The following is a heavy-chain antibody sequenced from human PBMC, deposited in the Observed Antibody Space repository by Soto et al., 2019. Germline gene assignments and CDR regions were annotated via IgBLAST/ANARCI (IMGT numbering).Heavy chain of an antibody. CDR3: ARHEESSGRYYYYYYMDV. V-gene: IGHV4-39*01. D-gene: IGHD6-25*01. J-gene: IGHJ6*03. Sequence: SETLSLTCTVSGGSISSSSYYWGWIRQPPGKGLEWIGSIYYSGSTYYNKSLKSRVTISVDTSKKQFSLKLSSVTAADTALFYFARHEESSGRYYYYYYMDVWGKGTTVTVSS. CDR1: GGSISSSSYY. CDR2: IYYSGST.